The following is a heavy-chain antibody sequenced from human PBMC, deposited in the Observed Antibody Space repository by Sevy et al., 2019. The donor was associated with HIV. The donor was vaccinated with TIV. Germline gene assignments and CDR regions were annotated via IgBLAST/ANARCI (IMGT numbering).Heavy chain of an antibody. V-gene: IGHV3-53*01. J-gene: IGHJ5*02. D-gene: IGHD6-6*01. CDR3: ARDLKGSSGPPA. Sequence: WGSLRLSCAASGFTVSSNYMSWVRQAPGKGLEWVSVIYSGGSTYYADSVKGRFTISRDNSKNTLYLQMNSLRAEDTAVYYCARDLKGSSGPPAWGQGTLVTVSS. CDR1: GFTVSSNY. CDR2: IYSGGST.